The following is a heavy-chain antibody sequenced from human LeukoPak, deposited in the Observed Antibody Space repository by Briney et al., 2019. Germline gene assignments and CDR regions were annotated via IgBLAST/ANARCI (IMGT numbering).Heavy chain of an antibody. D-gene: IGHD3-16*02. CDR3: ARGVSLPRRRSLHYYGMDV. J-gene: IGHJ6*02. Sequence: PSQTLSLTCAVSGGSISSGGYSWSWIRQPPGKGLEWIGYIYHSGSTYYNPSLKSRVTISVDRSKNQFSLKLSSVTAADTAVYYCARGVSLPRRRSLHYYGMDVWGQGTTVTVSS. V-gene: IGHV4-30-2*01. CDR2: IYHSGST. CDR1: GGSISSGGYS.